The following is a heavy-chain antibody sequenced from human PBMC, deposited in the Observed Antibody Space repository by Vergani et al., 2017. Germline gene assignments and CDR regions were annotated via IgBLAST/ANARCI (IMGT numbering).Heavy chain of an antibody. J-gene: IGHJ6*02. Sequence: QVQLVQSGAEVKKPGASVKVSCKASGYTFTSYYMHWVRQAPGQGLEWMGIINPSGGSTSYAQKFQGRVTMTRDTSTVTVYMELSSLRSEDTALYYCARDGYYYGSGSLPYYYYGMDVWGQGTTVTVSS. CDR2: INPSGGST. CDR3: ARDGYYYGSGSLPYYYYGMDV. V-gene: IGHV1-46*03. CDR1: GYTFTSYY. D-gene: IGHD3-10*01.